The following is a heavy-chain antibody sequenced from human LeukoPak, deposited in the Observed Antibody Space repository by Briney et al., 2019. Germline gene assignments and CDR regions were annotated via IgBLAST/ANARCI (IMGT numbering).Heavy chain of an antibody. J-gene: IGHJ4*02. V-gene: IGHV1-8*01. CDR2: MNPNSGNR. CDR3: ARANGDYDY. CDR1: GYTFTSYD. D-gene: IGHD4-17*01. Sequence: GASVKVSCKASGYTFTSYDINWVRQATGQGLEWMGWMNPNSGNRGYAQKFQGRVTMTTNPSISTAYMELSSLRSEDTAVYYCARANGDYDYWGQGTLATVSS.